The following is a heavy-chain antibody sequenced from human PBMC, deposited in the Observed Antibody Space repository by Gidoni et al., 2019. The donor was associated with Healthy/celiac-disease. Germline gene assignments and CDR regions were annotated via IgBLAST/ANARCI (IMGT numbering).Heavy chain of an antibody. D-gene: IGHD5-18*01. J-gene: IGHJ4*02. V-gene: IGHV3-21*01. CDR3: AREFNQNSYGYERSDY. CDR2: ISSSSSYI. Sequence: EVQLVESGGGLVKPGGSLRLSCAASVFTFSSYSMNWVRQAPGKGLEWVSSISSSSSYIYYADSVKGRFTISRDNAKNSLYLQMNSLRAEDTAVYYCAREFNQNSYGYERSDYWGQGTLVTVSS. CDR1: VFTFSSYS.